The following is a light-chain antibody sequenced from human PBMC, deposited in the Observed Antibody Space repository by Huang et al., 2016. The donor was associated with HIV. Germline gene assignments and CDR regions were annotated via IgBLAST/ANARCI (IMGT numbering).Light chain of an antibody. J-gene: IGKJ1*01. Sequence: DIVMTQSPDSLAVSLGERATINCKSSQSVLYSSNNKNYLAWYQQKPGQSPKLLIYWASTRESGVPDRFSGSGSGTDFTLTIGSLQAEDVAVYYCQQYHTFPRTFGQGTKVEIK. CDR2: WAS. CDR1: QSVLYSSNNKNY. CDR3: QQYHTFPRT. V-gene: IGKV4-1*01.